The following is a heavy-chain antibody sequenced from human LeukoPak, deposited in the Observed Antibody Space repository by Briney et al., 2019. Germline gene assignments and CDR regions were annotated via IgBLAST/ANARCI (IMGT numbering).Heavy chain of an antibody. CDR2: IKQDGSEK. Sequence: GGSLRLSCAASGFTFSNYWMSWVRQGPGKGLEWVANIKQDGSEKYYVDSVKGRFSISRDDTKNSLYLQPNSLRAEDTAVYYCAREGLRFLEWSSYYFDYWGLGTLVTVSS. J-gene: IGHJ4*02. V-gene: IGHV3-7*01. CDR1: GFTFSNYW. CDR3: AREGLRFLEWSSYYFDY. D-gene: IGHD3-3*01.